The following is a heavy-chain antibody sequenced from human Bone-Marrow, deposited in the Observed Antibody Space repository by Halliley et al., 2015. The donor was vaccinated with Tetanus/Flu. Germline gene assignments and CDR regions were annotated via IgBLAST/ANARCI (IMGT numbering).Heavy chain of an antibody. CDR3: ARGPMGADAFAL. CDR2: ISYRGTT. Sequence: TLSLTCDVSGGFISTYYWTWIRQPPGKGLERIGYISYRGTTNYNPSLQSRVTMSVYTSKNQFSLNVTSVTAADTAMYYCARGPMGADAFALGGQGTMVPFSP. V-gene: IGHV4-59*01. J-gene: IGHJ3*01. CDR1: GGFISTYY. D-gene: IGHD3-10*01.